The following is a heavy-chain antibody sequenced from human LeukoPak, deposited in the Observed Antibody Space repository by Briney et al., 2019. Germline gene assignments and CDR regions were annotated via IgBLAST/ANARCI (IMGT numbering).Heavy chain of an antibody. Sequence: GGSLRLSCAASGFTFSDYYMSWIRQAPGKGLEWVSYISSSGSTIYCADSVKGRFTISRDNAKNSLYLQMNSLRAEDTAVYYCARESFRYYYGSGSYGPFDYWGQGTLVTVSS. CDR2: ISSSGSTI. CDR3: ARESFRYYYGSGSYGPFDY. D-gene: IGHD3-10*01. CDR1: GFTFSDYY. V-gene: IGHV3-11*01. J-gene: IGHJ4*02.